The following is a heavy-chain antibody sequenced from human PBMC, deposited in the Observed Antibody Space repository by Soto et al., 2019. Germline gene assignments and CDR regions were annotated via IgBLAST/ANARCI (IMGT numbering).Heavy chain of an antibody. CDR1: VFTFSSYA. V-gene: IGHV3-23*01. D-gene: IGHD4-17*01. CDR2: ISGSGGST. CDR3: AKDSKYGSTVSTFDY. Sequence: EVQLLESGGGLVQPGGSLRLSCAASVFTFSSYAMSWVRQAPGKGLEWVSAISGSGGSTYYADSVKGRFTISRDNSKNTLYLQMNSLRAEDTAVYYCAKDSKYGSTVSTFDYWGQGTLVTVSS. J-gene: IGHJ4*02.